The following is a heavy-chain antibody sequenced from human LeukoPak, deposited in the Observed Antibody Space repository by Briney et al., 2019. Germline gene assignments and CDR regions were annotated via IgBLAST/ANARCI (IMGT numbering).Heavy chain of an antibody. V-gene: IGHV4-34*01. Sequence: PSETLSLTCAVYGGSFSGYYWTWIRQPPGKGLEWVGEINHSGNNKYNPSLKRRVTISVDTSKNQFSLKLSSVTAADTAVYYCARWATTGISYFDSWGRGTLVTVSS. CDR1: GGSFSGYY. CDR3: ARWATTGISYFDS. J-gene: IGHJ4*02. CDR2: INHSGNN. D-gene: IGHD4-11*01.